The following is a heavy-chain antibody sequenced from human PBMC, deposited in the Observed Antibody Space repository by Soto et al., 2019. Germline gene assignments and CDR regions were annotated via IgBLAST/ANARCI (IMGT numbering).Heavy chain of an antibody. J-gene: IGHJ6*02. V-gene: IGHV4-59*01. CDR2: IYYSGST. CDR3: ARDGYAPLRWQQLGNYYYYGMDV. Sequence: QVQLQESGPGLVKPSETLSLTCTVSGGSISSYYWSWIRQPPGKGLEWIGYIYYSGSTNYNPSLKSRVTISVETSKNQFSLKLSSVTAADTAVYYCARDGYAPLRWQQLGNYYYYGMDVWGQGTTVTVSS. D-gene: IGHD6-13*01. CDR1: GGSISSYY.